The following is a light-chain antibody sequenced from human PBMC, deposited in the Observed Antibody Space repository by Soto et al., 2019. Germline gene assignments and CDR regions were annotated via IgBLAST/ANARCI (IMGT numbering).Light chain of an antibody. CDR3: SSFTNNNTPHVV. J-gene: IGLJ2*01. CDR2: GVY. CDR1: DSDVGGYNY. Sequence: QSVLTQPASVSGSPARSITISCTGTDSDVGGYNYVSWYQQHPDKAPKLMIYGVYNRPSGVSNRFSGSKSGNTASLTISGLQAEDEADYYCSSFTNNNTPHVVFGGGTKVTVL. V-gene: IGLV2-14*01.